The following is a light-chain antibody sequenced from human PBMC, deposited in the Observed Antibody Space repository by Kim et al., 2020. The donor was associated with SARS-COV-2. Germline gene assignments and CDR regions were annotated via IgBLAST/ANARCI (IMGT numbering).Light chain of an antibody. CDR1: SSDVGGYNY. Sequence: GQSITISCTGTSSDVGGYNYVSWYQPHPGKAPKLMIYDVSNRPSGVSNRFSGSKSGNTASLTISGLQAEDEADYYCSSYTSSSTLLFGGGTQLTVL. CDR3: SSYTSSSTLL. CDR2: DVS. V-gene: IGLV2-14*03. J-gene: IGLJ2*01.